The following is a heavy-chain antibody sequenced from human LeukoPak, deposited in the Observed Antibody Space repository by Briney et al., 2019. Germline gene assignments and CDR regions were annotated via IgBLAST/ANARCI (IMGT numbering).Heavy chain of an antibody. CDR2: ISSSSSTI. Sequence: GGSLRLSCAASGFTFSDHDMTWVRQAPGKGLEWVSYISSSSSTIYYADSVKGRFTISRDNSKNTLYLQMNSLRAEDTAVYYCATDLSRSIAVAEARDYWGQGTLVTVSS. D-gene: IGHD6-19*01. J-gene: IGHJ4*02. CDR1: GFTFSDHD. V-gene: IGHV3-48*01. CDR3: ATDLSRSIAVAEARDY.